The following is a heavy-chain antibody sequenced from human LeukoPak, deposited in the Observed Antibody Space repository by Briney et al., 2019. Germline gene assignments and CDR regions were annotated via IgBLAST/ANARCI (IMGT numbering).Heavy chain of an antibody. V-gene: IGHV3-23*01. CDR2: ISGSGGST. CDR1: GFTFSISA. CDR3: AKDRRTLDAFDI. J-gene: IGHJ3*02. Sequence: GGSLRLSCAASGFTFSISAMSWVRQALGKGLEWVSAISGSGGSTYYADSVKGRFIISRDNSKNTLYLQMNSLRAEDTAVYYCAKDRRTLDAFDIWGQGTMVTVSS.